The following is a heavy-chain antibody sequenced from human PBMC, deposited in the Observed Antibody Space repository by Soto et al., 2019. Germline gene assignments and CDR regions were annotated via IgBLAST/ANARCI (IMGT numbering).Heavy chain of an antibody. J-gene: IGHJ6*02. CDR2: ISYDGSNK. Sequence: QVQLVESGGGVVQPGRSLRLSCAASGFTFSSYAMHWVRQAPGKGLEWVAVISYDGSNKYYADSVKGRFTISRDNSKNTLYLQMNSLRAEDTAVYYCERGQPQGYYYGMDVWGQGTTVTVSS. CDR3: ERGQPQGYYYGMDV. V-gene: IGHV3-30-3*01. D-gene: IGHD2-2*01. CDR1: GFTFSSYA.